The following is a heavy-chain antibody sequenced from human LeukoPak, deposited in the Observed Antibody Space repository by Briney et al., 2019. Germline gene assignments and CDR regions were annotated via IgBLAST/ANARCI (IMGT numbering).Heavy chain of an antibody. CDR3: ARGLNWFDP. D-gene: IGHD3-22*01. CDR2: IKQDGSEK. J-gene: IGHJ5*02. Sequence: PGGSLRLSCAASGFTFSDYYMSWIRQAPGRGLEWVANIKQDGSEKYYVDSVKGRFTISRDNAKNSLYLQMNSLRAEDTAVYYCARGLNWFDPWGQGTLVTVSS. V-gene: IGHV3-7*01. CDR1: GFTFSDYY.